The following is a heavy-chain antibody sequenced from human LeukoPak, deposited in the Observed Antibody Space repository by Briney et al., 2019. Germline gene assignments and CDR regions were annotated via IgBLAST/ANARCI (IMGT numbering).Heavy chain of an antibody. D-gene: IGHD2-2*02. CDR3: AKDSAGYCSSASCYIFDY. Sequence: GRSLRLSCAASGFTFSSYGMHWVRQAQGKGLERVAVIWYDGSNKYYTDSVKGRFTISRDNSKNTLYLQMNSLRAEDTAVYYCAKDSAGYCSSASCYIFDYWGQGTLVTVSS. CDR2: IWYDGSNK. V-gene: IGHV3-33*06. CDR1: GFTFSSYG. J-gene: IGHJ4*02.